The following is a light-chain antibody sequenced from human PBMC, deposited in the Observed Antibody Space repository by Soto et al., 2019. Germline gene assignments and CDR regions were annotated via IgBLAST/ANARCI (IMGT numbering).Light chain of an antibody. CDR3: QVWDSSSDHYV. J-gene: IGLJ1*01. CDR1: DIATKS. V-gene: IGLV3-21*02. CDR2: DDN. Sequence: VLTQPPSVSVAPGQTARISCGGDDIATKSVHWSQQKPGQAPVLVVYDDNDRPSGIPERLSGSNSGDTATLTISRVEAGDEADYYCQVWDSSSDHYVFGSGTKLTVL.